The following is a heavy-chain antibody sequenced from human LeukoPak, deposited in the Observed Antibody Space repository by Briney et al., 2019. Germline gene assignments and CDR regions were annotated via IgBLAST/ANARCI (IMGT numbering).Heavy chain of an antibody. CDR1: GYTFMSYG. J-gene: IGHJ4*02. Sequence: GASVKVSCKALGYTFMSYGINWVRQAPGQGLAWMGWISTYDGNTNYAQKFQGRVTITTDTSTSTAYMELRSLRFDDTGVYYCARPYRISWYYPAGVWGQGTPVTVSS. V-gene: IGHV1-18*01. CDR3: ARPYRISWYYPAGV. D-gene: IGHD6-13*01. CDR2: ISTYDGNT.